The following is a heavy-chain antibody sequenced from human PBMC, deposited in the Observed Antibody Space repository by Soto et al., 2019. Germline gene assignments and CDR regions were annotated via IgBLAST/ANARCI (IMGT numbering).Heavy chain of an antibody. CDR1: GASVSSESYY. CDR3: AKNRAPRGMVTLFEEEED. J-gene: IGHJ4*02. V-gene: IGHV4-61*01. D-gene: IGHD2-21*02. Sequence: QVQLQESDPGLVKPSETLSLTCSVTGASVSSESYYWTWIRQPPGKGLEWIGYIYQTGSTDSNPSLKTRVTISLDTAKNQFSLKLTSVTAADTAIYYCAKNRAPRGMVTLFEEEEDWGRGILVTVSS. CDR2: IYQTGST.